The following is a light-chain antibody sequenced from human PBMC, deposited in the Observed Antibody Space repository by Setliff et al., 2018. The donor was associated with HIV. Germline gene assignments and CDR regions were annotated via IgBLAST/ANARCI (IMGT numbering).Light chain of an antibody. CDR3: SSYTGSGTFV. CDR1: SSDVGDFKY. J-gene: IGLJ1*01. Sequence: QSALTQPASVSGSPGQSISISCSATSSDVGDFKYVSWYQQHPGKAPKLIIYDVSDRPSGVSNRFSGSKSGSTASLTISGLLAEDESDYYCSSYTGSGTFVFGTGTKVTVL. CDR2: DVS. V-gene: IGLV2-14*03.